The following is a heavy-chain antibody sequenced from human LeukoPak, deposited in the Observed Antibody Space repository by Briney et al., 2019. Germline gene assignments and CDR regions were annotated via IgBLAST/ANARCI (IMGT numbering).Heavy chain of an antibody. CDR3: ARELRTQGFDY. CDR2: ISSSGSTI. J-gene: IGHJ4*02. D-gene: IGHD1-7*01. V-gene: IGHV3-11*04. Sequence: GGSLRLSCAASGFTFSDYYMNWVRQAPGKGLEWVSYISSSGSTIYYADSVKGRFTISRDNAKNSLYLQMNSLRAEDTAVYYCARELRTQGFDYWGQGTLVTVSS. CDR1: GFTFSDYY.